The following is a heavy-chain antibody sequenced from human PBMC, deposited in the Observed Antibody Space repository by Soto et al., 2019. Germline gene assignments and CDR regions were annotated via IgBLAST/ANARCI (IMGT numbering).Heavy chain of an antibody. V-gene: IGHV3-23*01. D-gene: IGHD4-17*01. CDR3: ARGSAYSDYDLEY. CDR2: VSGTGGSA. Sequence: EVQLLESGGGLVRPGGSLRLSCAASGFTFSSYAMTWVRQAPGKGLEWVSGVSGTGGSAYYADSVKGRFTISRDKSTNTLNLHMNSLRAEDTAVYYCARGSAYSDYDLEYWGQGTLVTVSS. J-gene: IGHJ4*02. CDR1: GFTFSSYA.